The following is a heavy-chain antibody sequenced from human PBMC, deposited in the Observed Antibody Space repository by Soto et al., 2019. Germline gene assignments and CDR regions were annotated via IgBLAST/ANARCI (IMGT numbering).Heavy chain of an antibody. J-gene: IGHJ4*02. CDR3: ARRSSSWYFDY. D-gene: IGHD6-13*01. CDR1: GFNFSSYA. V-gene: IGHV3-23*01. CDR2: ISGSGGST. Sequence: EVQLLESGGGLVQPGGSLRLSCAASGFNFSSYAMNWVRQAPGKGLEWVSVISGSGGSTYYADSVKGRFTISRDNSKNTLYLQMNSLRAEDTDVYYCARRSSSWYFDYWGQGTLVTVSS.